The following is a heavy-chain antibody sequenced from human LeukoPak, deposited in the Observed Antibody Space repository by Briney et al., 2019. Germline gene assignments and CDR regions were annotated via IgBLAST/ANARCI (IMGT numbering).Heavy chain of an antibody. CDR3: AKEFRKYSSSWSSAFDI. CDR1: GFTFSSYA. Sequence: GGSLRLSCAASGFTFSSYAMGWVRQAPGKGLEWVSDITISGGTTHFYSDSAKGRFTISRDNSKNTLYLQMNSLRAEDTAVYYCAKEFRKYSSSWSSAFDIWGQGTMVTVSS. D-gene: IGHD6-6*01. V-gene: IGHV3-23*01. J-gene: IGHJ3*02. CDR2: ITISGGTT.